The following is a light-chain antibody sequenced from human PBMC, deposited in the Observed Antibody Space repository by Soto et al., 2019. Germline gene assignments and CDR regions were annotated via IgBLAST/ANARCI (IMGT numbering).Light chain of an antibody. J-gene: IGLJ1*01. CDR1: SSDVGDYNY. CDR3: SSYPSSSTLV. CDR2: DVS. V-gene: IGLV2-14*01. Sequence: QSALTQPASVSGSPGQSITISCTGTSSDVGDYNYVSWYQQHPGKAPKVMIYDVSNRPSGVSNRFSGSKSGNTASLTISGLQAEGEADYYCSSYPSSSTLVFGTGTKVTVL.